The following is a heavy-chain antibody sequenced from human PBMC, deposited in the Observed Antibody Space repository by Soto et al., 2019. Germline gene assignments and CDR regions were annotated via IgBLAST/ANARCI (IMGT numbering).Heavy chain of an antibody. V-gene: IGHV1-18*01. CDR1: GYTFTSYG. D-gene: IGHD2-2*02. J-gene: IGHJ5*02. Sequence: QVQLVQSGAEVKKPGASVKVSCKASGYTFTSYGISWVRQAPGQGLEWMGWISDYNGNTNYAQKHQGRVTMTTDTSTSTAYMELRSLRSDDTAVYYCASGLGCSSTSCYSWFDPWGQGTLVTVSS. CDR2: ISDYNGNT. CDR3: ASGLGCSSTSCYSWFDP.